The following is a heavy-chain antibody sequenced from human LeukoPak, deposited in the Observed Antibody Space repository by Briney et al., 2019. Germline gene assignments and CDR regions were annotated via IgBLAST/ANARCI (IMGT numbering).Heavy chain of an antibody. Sequence: PGGSLRLSCAASGFTLTDYGMNWARQAPGKGLEWVSSISTSSNHIYYADSVKGRFTISRDNAKNSLYLQMNSLRAEDTAVYYCARNYGADAFDIWGQGTMVTVSS. CDR3: ARNYGADAFDI. V-gene: IGHV3-21*01. CDR1: GFTLTDYG. J-gene: IGHJ3*02. CDR2: ISTSSNHI. D-gene: IGHD1-7*01.